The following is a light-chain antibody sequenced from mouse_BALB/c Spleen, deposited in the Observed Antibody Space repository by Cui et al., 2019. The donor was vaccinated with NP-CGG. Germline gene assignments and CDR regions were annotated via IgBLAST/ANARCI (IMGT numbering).Light chain of an antibody. J-gene: IGLJ1*01. CDR3: ALWYSNHWV. CDR1: IGAVTTSNY. Sequence: QAVVTQESALTTSPGKTVTLTCRSSIGAVTTSNYANWAQEKPDHLFTGLIGGTNNRAPGVPARFSGSLIGDKAALTITGAQTEDETIYFCALWYSNHWVFGGGTKLTVL. V-gene: IGLV1*01. CDR2: GTN.